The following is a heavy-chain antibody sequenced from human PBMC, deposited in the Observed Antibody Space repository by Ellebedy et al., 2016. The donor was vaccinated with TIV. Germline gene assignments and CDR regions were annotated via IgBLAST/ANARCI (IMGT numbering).Heavy chain of an antibody. CDR2: INPNSGST. Sequence: ASVKVSCKASGYTFTGYYMHWVRQAPGQGLEWMGWINPNSGSTNYAQKFQGRVTMTRDTSISTAYMELSRLRSDGTAVYYCARSGAGAIWVYDAFDIWGQGTMVTVSS. V-gene: IGHV1-2*02. CDR1: GYTFTGYY. CDR3: ARSGAGAIWVYDAFDI. D-gene: IGHD1-26*01. J-gene: IGHJ3*02.